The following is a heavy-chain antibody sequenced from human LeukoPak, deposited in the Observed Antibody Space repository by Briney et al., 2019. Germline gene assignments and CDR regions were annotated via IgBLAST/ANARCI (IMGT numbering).Heavy chain of an antibody. J-gene: IGHJ6*02. D-gene: IGHD6-6*01. CDR1: GFTFDDYA. Sequence: GGSLRLSCAASGFTFDDYAMHWVRQAPGKGLEWVSGISWNSGSIGYADSVKGRFTISRDNAKNSLYLQMNSLRAEDTALYYCAYSIPSSSSTWYYYYYYGMDVWGQGTTVTVSS. V-gene: IGHV3-9*01. CDR2: ISWNSGSI. CDR3: AYSIPSSSSTWYYYYYYGMDV.